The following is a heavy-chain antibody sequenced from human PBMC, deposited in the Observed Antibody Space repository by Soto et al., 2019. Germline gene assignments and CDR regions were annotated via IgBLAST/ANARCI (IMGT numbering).Heavy chain of an antibody. V-gene: IGHV3-33*01. D-gene: IGHD6-13*01. CDR3: ARDPAAGIAAAGTGVYYGMDV. Sequence: GGSLRLSCAASGFTFSSYGMHWVRQAPGKGLEWVAVIWYDGSNKYYADSVKGRFTISRDNSKNTLYLQMNSLRAEDTAVYYCARDPAAGIAAAGTGVYYGMDVWGQGTTVTVSS. CDR1: GFTFSSYG. J-gene: IGHJ6*02. CDR2: IWYDGSNK.